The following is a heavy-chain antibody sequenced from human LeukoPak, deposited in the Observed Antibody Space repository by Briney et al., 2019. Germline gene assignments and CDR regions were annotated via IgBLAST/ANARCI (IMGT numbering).Heavy chain of an antibody. J-gene: IGHJ4*02. CDR3: ARAPYYDFWSGYSSPFDY. CDR2: IYRSGNT. Sequence: SETLSLTCTVSGDSISSYYWSWIRQPAGKGLEWIGRIYRSGNTNYNPSLKSRVTMSVDTSKNQFSLKLSSVTAADTAVYYCARAPYYDFWSGYSSPFDYWGQGTLVTVSS. D-gene: IGHD3-3*01. CDR1: GDSISSYY. V-gene: IGHV4-4*07.